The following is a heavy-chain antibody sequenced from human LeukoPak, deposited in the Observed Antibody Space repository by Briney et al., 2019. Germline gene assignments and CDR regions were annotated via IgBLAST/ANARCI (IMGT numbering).Heavy chain of an antibody. J-gene: IGHJ4*02. D-gene: IGHD6-6*01. CDR3: ARVEDSSSSPFDY. Sequence: PSETLSLTCTVSGGSISSGGYYWSWIRQPPGKGLEWIGYIYHSGSTYYNLSLKSRVTISVDRSKNQFSLKLSSVTAADTAVYYCARVEDSSSSPFDYWGQGTLVTVSS. CDR1: GGSISSGGYY. V-gene: IGHV4-30-2*01. CDR2: IYHSGST.